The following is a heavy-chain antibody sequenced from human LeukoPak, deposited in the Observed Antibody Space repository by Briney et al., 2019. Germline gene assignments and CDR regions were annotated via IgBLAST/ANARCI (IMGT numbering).Heavy chain of an antibody. CDR3: ANQHMDYFDY. CDR1: GRPIKLYM. J-gene: IGHJ4*02. Sequence: GGSLRLSCAASGRPIKLYMMNWVRQAPGKGLEWVSSISDEGGYIYYADSVKGRFTISRDNAKNSLFLQMNSLRAEDTAVYYCANQHMDYFDYWGQGTLVTVSS. CDR2: ISDEGGYI. D-gene: IGHD2-21*01. V-gene: IGHV3-21*04.